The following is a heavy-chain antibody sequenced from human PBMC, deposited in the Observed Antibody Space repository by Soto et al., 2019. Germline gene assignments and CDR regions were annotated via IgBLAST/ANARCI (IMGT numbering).Heavy chain of an antibody. CDR2: MSGSGDSI. CDR3: ATGRQMGY. CDR1: GFTFSNYA. D-gene: IGHD7-27*01. Sequence: DVQVLESGGDWVQPGESLRLSCAASGFTFSNYAMTWVRQAPGKGLEWVSTMSGSGDSIYYADSVKGRFTISRDNSKNTLYLQMNSLRADDWAVYYCATGRQMGYWGQGTLVIVSS. V-gene: IGHV3-23*01. J-gene: IGHJ4*02.